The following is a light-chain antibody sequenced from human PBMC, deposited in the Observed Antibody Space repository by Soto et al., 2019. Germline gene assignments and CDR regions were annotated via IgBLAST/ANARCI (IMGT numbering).Light chain of an antibody. CDR2: EGS. CDR3: CSYAGSVV. J-gene: IGLJ2*01. CDR1: SSDVGSYNL. Sequence: QPVLTQPASVSGSPGQSITISCTGTSSDVGSYNLVSWYQQHPGKAPKLMIYEGSKRPSGVSNRLSGSKSGNTASLTISGLQAEDEADYYCCSYAGSVVFGGGTKVTVL. V-gene: IGLV2-23*01.